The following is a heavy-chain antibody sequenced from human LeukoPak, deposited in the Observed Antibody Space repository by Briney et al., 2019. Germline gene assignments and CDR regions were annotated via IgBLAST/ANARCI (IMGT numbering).Heavy chain of an antibody. J-gene: IGHJ3*02. CDR1: GFTFSSYA. CDR2: ISGSGGST. V-gene: IGHV3-23*01. CDR3: AKGSFREKYSGRRRGSSDDAFDI. D-gene: IGHD1-26*01. Sequence: PGGSLRLSCAASGFTFSSYAMSWVRQAPGKGLEWVSAISGSGGSTYYADSVKGRFTISSDNSKNTLYLQMNSLRAEDTAVYYCAKGSFREKYSGRRRGSSDDAFDIWGQGTMVTVSS.